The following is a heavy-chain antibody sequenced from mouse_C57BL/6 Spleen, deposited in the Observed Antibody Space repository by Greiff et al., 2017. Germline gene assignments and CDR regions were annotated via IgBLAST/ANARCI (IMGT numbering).Heavy chain of an antibody. Sequence: EVQLQQSVAELVRPGASVKLSCTASGFNIKNTYMHWVKQRPEQGLEWIGRIDPANGNTKYAPKFQGKATITAATSSHTAYLQLSSLTSADTAIYYCARGYSNHAWFAYWGQGNLVTVSA. V-gene: IGHV14-3*01. J-gene: IGHJ3*01. CDR1: GFNIKNTY. CDR2: IDPANGNT. D-gene: IGHD2-5*01. CDR3: ARGYSNHAWFAY.